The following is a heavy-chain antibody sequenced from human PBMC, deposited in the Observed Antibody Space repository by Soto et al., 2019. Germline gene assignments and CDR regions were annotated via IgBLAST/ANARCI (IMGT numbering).Heavy chain of an antibody. Sequence: PSETLSLTCTVSGGSISSGGYYWSWIRQHPGKGLEWIGYIYYSGSTYYNPSLKSRVTISVDTSKNQFSLKLSSVTAADTAVYYCARDGLYCTNGVCPDNWFDPWGQGTLVTVSS. J-gene: IGHJ5*02. CDR1: GGSISSGGYY. D-gene: IGHD2-8*01. CDR2: IYYSGST. CDR3: ARDGLYCTNGVCPDNWFDP. V-gene: IGHV4-31*02.